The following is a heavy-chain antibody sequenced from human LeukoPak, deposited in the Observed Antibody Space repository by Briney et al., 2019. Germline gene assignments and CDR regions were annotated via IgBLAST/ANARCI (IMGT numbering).Heavy chain of an antibody. CDR1: GGSISSGGYY. D-gene: IGHD3-10*01. Sequence: PSETLSLTCTVSGGSISSGGYYWSWIRQPPGKGLEWIGYIYHSGSTYYNPSLKSRVTISVDTSKNQFSLKLSSVTAADTAVYYCARQTSWDYYGSGSYSSAYMDVWGKGTTVTVSS. CDR2: IYHSGST. CDR3: ARQTSWDYYGSGSYSSAYMDV. J-gene: IGHJ6*03. V-gene: IGHV4-30-2*05.